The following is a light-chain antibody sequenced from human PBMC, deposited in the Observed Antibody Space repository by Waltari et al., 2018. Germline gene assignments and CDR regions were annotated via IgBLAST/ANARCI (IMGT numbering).Light chain of an antibody. CDR1: SGPLPPTSH. J-gene: IGLJ3*02. CDR3: ALYMGSGIWV. V-gene: IGLV8-61*01. CDR2: KAN. Sequence: QTVATQEPSLSVSPGGTVTLTCALSSGPLPPTSHATWYQQTPGQAPRTLVYKANARSSGVPDRFSGSILGNTAALTITGAQADDESDYYCALYMGSGIWVFGGGTRLTVL.